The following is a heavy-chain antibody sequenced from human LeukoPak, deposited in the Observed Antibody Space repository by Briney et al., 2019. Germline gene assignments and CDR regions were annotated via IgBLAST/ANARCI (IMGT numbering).Heavy chain of an antibody. CDR3: ARGGGSYYVDY. CDR1: GGSFSGYY. V-gene: IGHV4-34*01. D-gene: IGHD1-26*01. J-gene: IGHJ4*02. CDR2: INHSGST. Sequence: SETLSLTCAVYGGSFSGYYWSWIRQPPGKGLEWIGEINHSGSTNYNPSLKSRVTISVDTSKNQFSLKLSSVTAADTAVYYCARGGGSYYVDYWGQGTLVTVSS.